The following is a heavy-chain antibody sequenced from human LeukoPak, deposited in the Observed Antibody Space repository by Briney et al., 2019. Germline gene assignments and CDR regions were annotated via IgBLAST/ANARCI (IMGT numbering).Heavy chain of an antibody. CDR2: VSDSGDST. Sequence: PGGSLRLSCAASGFTFSSYAMSWVRQAPGKGLEWVSAVSDSGDSTFHANSVRGRFTISRDNSKNTLYLQMNSLRAEDTAVYYCAREGVFCTNGVCYKAFDYWGQGTLVTVSS. V-gene: IGHV3-23*01. CDR1: GFTFSSYA. D-gene: IGHD2-8*01. CDR3: AREGVFCTNGVCYKAFDY. J-gene: IGHJ4*02.